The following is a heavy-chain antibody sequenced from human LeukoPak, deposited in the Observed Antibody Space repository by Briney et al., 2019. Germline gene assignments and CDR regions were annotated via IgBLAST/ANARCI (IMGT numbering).Heavy chain of an antibody. Sequence: SETLSLTCAVYGGSFSGYYWSWIRQPPGKGLEWLGEISHSGSTNYNPSLKSRVTISVDTSKNQFYLKLSSVTAADTAVYYCESQVGADYNEYFQHWGQGTLVSVSS. CDR3: ESQVGADYNEYFQH. CDR1: GGSFSGYY. J-gene: IGHJ1*01. CDR2: ISHSGST. D-gene: IGHD1-26*01. V-gene: IGHV4-34*01.